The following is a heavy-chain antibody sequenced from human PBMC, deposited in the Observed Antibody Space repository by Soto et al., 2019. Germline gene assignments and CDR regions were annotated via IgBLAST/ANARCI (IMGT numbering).Heavy chain of an antibody. D-gene: IGHD3-3*01. CDR2: SSAYNGNT. CDR1: GYTFTSYG. CDR3: ARDYDFWSGYPYFDY. Sequence: QVQLVQSGAEVKKPGASVKVSCKASGYTFTSYGISWVRQAPGQGLEWMGWSSAYNGNTNYAQKLQGRVTMTTDTSTSTAYLELRSLRSDDTAVYYCARDYDFWSGYPYFDYWGQGTLVTVSS. J-gene: IGHJ4*02. V-gene: IGHV1-18*04.